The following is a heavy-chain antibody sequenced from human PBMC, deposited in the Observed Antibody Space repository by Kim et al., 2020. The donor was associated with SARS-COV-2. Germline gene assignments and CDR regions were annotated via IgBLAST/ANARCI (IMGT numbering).Heavy chain of an antibody. D-gene: IGHD2-15*01. CDR1: GFTFSSYW. Sequence: GGSLRLSCAASGFTFSSYWMHWVRQAPGKGLVWVSRINSDGSSTSYADSVKGRFTISRDNAKNTLYLQMNSLRAEDTAVYYCARDHSSGYCSGGSCYEGPMDVWGQGTTVTVSS. CDR2: INSDGSST. J-gene: IGHJ6*02. CDR3: ARDHSSGYCSGGSCYEGPMDV. V-gene: IGHV3-74*01.